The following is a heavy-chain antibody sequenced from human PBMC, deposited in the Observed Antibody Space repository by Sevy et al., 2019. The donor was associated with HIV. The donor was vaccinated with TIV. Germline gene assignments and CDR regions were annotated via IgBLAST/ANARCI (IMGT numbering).Heavy chain of an antibody. D-gene: IGHD1-1*01. CDR3: TTDIISNWNFDY. CDR1: GFTFSNAW. J-gene: IGHJ4*02. V-gene: IGHV3-15*01. CDR2: IKSKTDGGPT. Sequence: GGSLRLSCAASGFTFSNAWMSWVRQAPGKGLEWIGRIKSKTDGGPTDYAAPVKVRFTISRDDSKNTLYLQMNSLKTEDTAVYYCTTDIISNWNFDYWGQGTLVTVSS.